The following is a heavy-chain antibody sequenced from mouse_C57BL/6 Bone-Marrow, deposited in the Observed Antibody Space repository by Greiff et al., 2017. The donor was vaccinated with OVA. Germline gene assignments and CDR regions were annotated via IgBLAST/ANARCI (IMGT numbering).Heavy chain of an antibody. J-gene: IGHJ4*01. D-gene: IGHD2-3*01. V-gene: IGHV2-2*01. CDR3: ARSDGYSYYAMDY. CDR2: IWSGGST. Sequence: VKLMESGPGLVQPSQSLSITCTVSGFSLTSYGVHWVRQSPGKGLEWLGVIWSGGSTDYNAAFISRLSISKDNSKSQVFFKMNSLQADDTAIYYCARSDGYSYYAMDYWGQGTSVTVSS. CDR1: GFSLTSYG.